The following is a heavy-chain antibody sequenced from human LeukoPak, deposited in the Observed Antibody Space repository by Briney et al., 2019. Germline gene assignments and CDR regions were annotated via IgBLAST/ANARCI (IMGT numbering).Heavy chain of an antibody. D-gene: IGHD4-17*01. CDR2: IKSKTDGGTT. J-gene: IGHJ6*02. CDR3: TTTPKYLYGDYGPYYYYGMDV. Sequence: PGGSLRLSCAASGFTFSNAWMSWVRQAPGKGLEWVGRIKSKTDGGTTDYAAPVKGRFTISRDDSKNTLYLQMNSLKTEDTAVYYCTTTPKYLYGDYGPYYYYGMDVWGQGTTVTVSS. V-gene: IGHV3-15*01. CDR1: GFTFSNAW.